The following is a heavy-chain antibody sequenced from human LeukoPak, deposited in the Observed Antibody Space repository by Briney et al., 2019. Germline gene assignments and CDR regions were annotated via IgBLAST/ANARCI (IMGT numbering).Heavy chain of an antibody. CDR3: ARTVARIGY. CDR2: ISSSGSTI. Sequence: GGSLRLSCAASGFTFSSYEMNWVRQAPGKGLEWVSHISSSGSTIYYTDSVKGRFTISRDNPKNLLYLQMNSLRAEDTAIYYCARTVARIGYWGQGTLVTVSS. CDR1: GFTFSSYE. J-gene: IGHJ4*02. D-gene: IGHD4-23*01. V-gene: IGHV3-48*03.